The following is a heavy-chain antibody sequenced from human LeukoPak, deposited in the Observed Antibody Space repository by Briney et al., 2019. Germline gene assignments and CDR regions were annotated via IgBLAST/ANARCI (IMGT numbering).Heavy chain of an antibody. D-gene: IGHD6-13*01. CDR1: GGSFSGYY. CDR2: INHSGST. V-gene: IGHV4-34*01. CDR3: ARGAAPGY. J-gene: IGHJ4*02. Sequence: PSETLSLTCAVYGGSFSGYYWSWIRQPPGKGLEWIGEINHSGSTNYNPSLKSRVTISVDTSKNQFSLKLSSVTAADTAVYYCARGAAPGYWGQETLVTVSS.